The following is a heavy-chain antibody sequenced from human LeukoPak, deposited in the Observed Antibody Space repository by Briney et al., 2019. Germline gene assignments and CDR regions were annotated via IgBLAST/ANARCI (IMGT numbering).Heavy chain of an antibody. CDR2: IYYSGST. Sequence: SETLSLTCTISGGSISSSSYSWGWIRQPPEKGLEWIGSIYYSGSTYYNPSLKSRVTISVDTSKNQFSLKLSSVTAADTAVYYCAREAPNHTISEWGQGTLVTVSS. J-gene: IGHJ4*02. CDR3: AREAPNHTISE. D-gene: IGHD3-10*01. CDR1: GGSISSSSYS. V-gene: IGHV4-39*07.